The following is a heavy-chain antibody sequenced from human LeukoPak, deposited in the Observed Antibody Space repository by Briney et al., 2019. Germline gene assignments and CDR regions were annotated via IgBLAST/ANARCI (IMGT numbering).Heavy chain of an antibody. CDR1: GFTFSSYE. J-gene: IGHJ4*02. CDR2: ISSSGSTI. D-gene: IGHD3-16*01. V-gene: IGHV3-48*03. CDR3: ASFGDMGIWSFDY. Sequence: GGSLRLSCAASGFTFSSYEMNWVRQAPGKGLEWVSYISSSGSTIYYADSVKGRFTISRDNSKNTLYLQMNSLRAEDTAVYYCASFGDMGIWSFDYWGQGTLVTVSS.